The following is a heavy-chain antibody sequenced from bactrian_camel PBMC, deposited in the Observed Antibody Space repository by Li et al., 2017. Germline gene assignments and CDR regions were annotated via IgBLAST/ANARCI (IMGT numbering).Heavy chain of an antibody. J-gene: IGHJ4*01. D-gene: IGHD5*01. CDR1: GYTFSSGC. Sequence: HVQLVESGGGSVQAGGSLRLSCAASGYTFSSGCMGWFRQVSGKEREGVARIQAGTSKSYYADSVKGRFTISRDNAKNTMYLQMNSLKVEDTAMYYCAARFSYGCPLSPSNYPHWGQGTQVTVS. CDR3: AARFSYGCPLSPSNYPH. V-gene: IGHV3S1*01. CDR2: IQAGTSKS.